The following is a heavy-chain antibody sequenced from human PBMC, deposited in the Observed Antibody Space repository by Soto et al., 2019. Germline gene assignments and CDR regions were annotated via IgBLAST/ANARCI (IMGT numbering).Heavy chain of an antibody. CDR2: ISGSGGST. J-gene: IGHJ6*03. Sequence: EVQLLESGGGLVQPGGSLRLSCAASGFTFSSYAMSWVRQAPGKGLEWVSAISGSGGSTYYADSVKGRFTISRDNSKNTLSLEMNRPGGEDTAVYYWSFREMGCSGGSCYPFHYFHYSMDVWGKGTTVTVSS. D-gene: IGHD2-15*01. V-gene: IGHV3-23*01. CDR3: SFREMGCSGGSCYPFHYFHYSMDV. CDR1: GFTFSSYA.